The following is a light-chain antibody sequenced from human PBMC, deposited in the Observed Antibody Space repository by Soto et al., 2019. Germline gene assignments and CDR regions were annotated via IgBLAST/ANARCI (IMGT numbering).Light chain of an antibody. CDR2: GAS. Sequence: EIMMTQSAATLSVSPGERAPLSCRASQSVSSNLAWYQQKPGQAPRLLIYGASTRATGIPARFSGSGSGTEFTLTISSLQSEDFAVYYCQQYNNWPLWTFGQGTKVDI. J-gene: IGKJ1*01. CDR3: QQYNNWPLWT. CDR1: QSVSSN. V-gene: IGKV3-15*01.